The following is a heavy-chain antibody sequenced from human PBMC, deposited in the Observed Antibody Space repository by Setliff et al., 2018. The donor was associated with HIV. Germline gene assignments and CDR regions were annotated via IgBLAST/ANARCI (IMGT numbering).Heavy chain of an antibody. CDR1: GGSISSSSYY. V-gene: IGHV4-39*01. J-gene: IGHJ4*02. CDR3: ATSGWELIDFDY. CDR2: IYFSGRT. D-gene: IGHD1-26*01. Sequence: KPSETLSLTCTVFGGSISSSSYYWGWIRQPPGKGLEWIGSIYFSGRTYYNPSLKSRVTMSVDTSKHQFSLNLNSVTAADTAVYFCATSGWELIDFDYWGQGTLVTVSS.